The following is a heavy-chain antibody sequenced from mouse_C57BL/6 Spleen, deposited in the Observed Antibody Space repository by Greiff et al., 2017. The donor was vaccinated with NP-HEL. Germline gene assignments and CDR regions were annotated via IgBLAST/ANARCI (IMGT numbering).Heavy chain of an antibody. V-gene: IGHV1-7*01. Sequence: VHLVESGAELAKPGASVKLSCKASGYTFTSYWMHWVKQRPGQGLEWIGYINPSSGYTKYNQKFKDKATLTADKSSSTAYMQLSSLTYEDSAVYYCASGITTVDPVYAMDYWGQGTSVTVSS. CDR1: GYTFTSYW. CDR3: ASGITTVDPVYAMDY. J-gene: IGHJ4*01. D-gene: IGHD1-1*01. CDR2: INPSSGYT.